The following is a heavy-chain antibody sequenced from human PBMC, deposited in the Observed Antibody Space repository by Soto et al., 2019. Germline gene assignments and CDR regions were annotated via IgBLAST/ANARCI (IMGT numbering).Heavy chain of an antibody. Sequence: SETLSLTCTVSGGSISSYYWSWIRQPPGKGLEWIGYIYYSGSTNYNPSLKSRVTISVDTSKNQFSLKLSSVTAADTAVYYCARDATGPDDYWGQGTLVTVSS. CDR2: IYYSGST. J-gene: IGHJ4*02. CDR1: GGSISSYY. V-gene: IGHV4-59*01. CDR3: ARDATGPDDY.